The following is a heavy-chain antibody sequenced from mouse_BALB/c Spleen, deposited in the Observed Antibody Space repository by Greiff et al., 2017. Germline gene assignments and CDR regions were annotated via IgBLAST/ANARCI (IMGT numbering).Heavy chain of an antibody. D-gene: IGHD2-2*01. CDR3: ARRGGYLYYFDY. V-gene: IGHV3-2*02. CDR1: GYSITSDYA. CDR2: ISYSGST. J-gene: IGHJ2*01. Sequence: VQLQHSGPGLVKPSQSLSLTCTVTGYSITSDYAWTWIRQFPGNKLEWMGYISYSGSTSYNPSLKSRISITRDTSKNQFFLQLNSVTTEDTATYYCARRGGYLYYFDYWGQGTTLTVSS.